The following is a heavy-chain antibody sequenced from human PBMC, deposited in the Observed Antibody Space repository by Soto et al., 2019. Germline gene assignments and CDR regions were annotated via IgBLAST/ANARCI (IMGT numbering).Heavy chain of an antibody. J-gene: IGHJ4*02. CDR1: TGSIGTGTW. Sequence: SETLSLTYAVSTGSIGTGTWWSWVRQPPGKGLEWIGEIHESGSTNYNPSLKSRVTISIDKSKNQFSLNLYSATAADTAVYYCARNGHYSIACWGQGMLVTVSS. V-gene: IGHV4-4*02. CDR2: IHESGST. CDR3: ARNGHYSIAC. D-gene: IGHD4-4*01.